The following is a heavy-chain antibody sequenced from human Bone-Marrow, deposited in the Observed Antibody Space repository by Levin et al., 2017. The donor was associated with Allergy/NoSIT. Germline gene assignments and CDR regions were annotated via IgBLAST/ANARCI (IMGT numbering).Heavy chain of an antibody. D-gene: IGHD2-15*01. CDR2: IIPIFGPP. CDR1: GGTFSSHG. Sequence: SVKVSCKASGGTFSSHGIAWVRQAPGQGLEWMGGIIPIFGPPNYAQKFQGRVTISAEESTNTAYMELSSLRSDDTAVFYCARLTGDCSGGACLSRYFYYYMDVWGKGTTVTVSS. CDR3: ARLTGDCSGGACLSRYFYYYMDV. J-gene: IGHJ6*03. V-gene: IGHV1-69*13.